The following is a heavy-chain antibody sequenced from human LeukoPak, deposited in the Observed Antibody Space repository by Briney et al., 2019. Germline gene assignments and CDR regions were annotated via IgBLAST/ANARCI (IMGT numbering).Heavy chain of an antibody. CDR3: ALIAVAGFDWFDP. CDR1: GYTFTSDY. Sequence: GASVKVSCKASGYTFTSDYMHWVRQAPGQGLEWMGIINPSGGSTSYAQKFQGRVTMTRDTSTSTVYMELSSLRSEDTAVYYCALIAVAGFDWFDPWGQGTLVTVSS. CDR2: INPSGGST. V-gene: IGHV1-46*03. D-gene: IGHD6-19*01. J-gene: IGHJ5*02.